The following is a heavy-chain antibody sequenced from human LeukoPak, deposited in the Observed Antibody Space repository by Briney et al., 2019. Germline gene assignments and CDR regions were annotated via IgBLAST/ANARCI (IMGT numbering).Heavy chain of an antibody. CDR3: ARGKLTEFDY. D-gene: IGHD1-14*01. Sequence: SETLSLTCAVYGGSFSGYYWSWIRQPPGKGLEWIGEISHSGSTNYNPSLKSRVTISVDTSKNQFSLKLSSVTAADTAVYYCARGKLTEFDYWGQGTLVTVPS. CDR1: GGSFSGYY. J-gene: IGHJ4*02. CDR2: ISHSGST. V-gene: IGHV4-34*01.